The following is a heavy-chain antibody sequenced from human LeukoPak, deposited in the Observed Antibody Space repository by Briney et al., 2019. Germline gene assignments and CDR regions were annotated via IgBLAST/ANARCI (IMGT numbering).Heavy chain of an antibody. CDR3: TRDRLGYSYGTPFDY. V-gene: IGHV3-49*03. D-gene: IGHD5-18*01. Sequence: GGSLRLSCTASGFTFGDYAMTWFRQAPGKGLEWVGFIRSKASGGTTEYAASVKGRFTISRDVSKSIAYLQMNSLKTEDTAVYYCTRDRLGYSYGTPFDYWGQGTLVTVSS. CDR1: GFTFGDYA. J-gene: IGHJ4*02. CDR2: IRSKASGGTT.